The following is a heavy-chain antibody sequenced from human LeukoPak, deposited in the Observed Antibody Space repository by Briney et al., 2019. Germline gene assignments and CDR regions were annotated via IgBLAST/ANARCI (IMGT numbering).Heavy chain of an antibody. CDR3: VRQRGASGTINHFDP. CDR2: IYPDDSDT. CDR1: GYSFTTYW. Sequence: GESMKISCKTSGYSFTTYWIGWVRQMPGTGLEWVGAIYPDDSDTRYSPSFQGQVVISADRSIRTAYLQWNTLKTSDTAMYYCVRQRGASGTINHFDPWGQGTLVTVSS. V-gene: IGHV5-51*01. J-gene: IGHJ5*02. D-gene: IGHD3-10*01.